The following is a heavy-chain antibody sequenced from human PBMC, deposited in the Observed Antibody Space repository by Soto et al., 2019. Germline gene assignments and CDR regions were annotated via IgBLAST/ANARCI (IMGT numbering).Heavy chain of an antibody. D-gene: IGHD3-10*01. CDR3: AKDKRGYYGSGSFDY. CDR2: ISYDGSNK. J-gene: IGHJ4*02. CDR1: GFTFSSYG. Sequence: PGGSLRLSCAASGFTFSSYGMHWVRQAPGKGLEWVAVISYDGSNKYYADSVKGRFTISRDNSKNTLYLQMNSLRAEDTAVYYCAKDKRGYYGSGSFDYWGQGTLVTVSS. V-gene: IGHV3-30*18.